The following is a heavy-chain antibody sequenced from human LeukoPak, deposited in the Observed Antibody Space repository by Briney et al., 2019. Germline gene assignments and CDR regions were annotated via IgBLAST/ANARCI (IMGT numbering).Heavy chain of an antibody. CDR3: ARDPTTMTRGYFDY. V-gene: IGHV3-23*01. J-gene: IGHJ4*02. CDR2: ISDSGDTT. Sequence: PGGSLSLSCAASGFTFSSYAMSWVRQAPGKGLESVSIISDSGDTTYYADSVRGRTTISGVNSNNTVYLQVNSLRAEDTAVYYCARDPTTMTRGYFDYWGQGTLVTVSS. D-gene: IGHD4-17*01. CDR1: GFTFSSYA.